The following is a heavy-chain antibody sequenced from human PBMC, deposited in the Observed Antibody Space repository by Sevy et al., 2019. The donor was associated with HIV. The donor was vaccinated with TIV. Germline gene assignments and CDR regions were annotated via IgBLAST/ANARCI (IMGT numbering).Heavy chain of an antibody. Sequence: SETLSLTCTVSAGSISSSYYWSWIRLHPGKGLGWIGYFYYSGSIYYNPSLKSRVTISIDTSKNQFSLKLSSVTAADKAVYYCARHDYSDYYFDYWGQGTLVTVSS. CDR1: AGSISSSYY. D-gene: IGHD4-17*01. CDR2: FYYSGSI. J-gene: IGHJ4*02. CDR3: ARHDYSDYYFDY. V-gene: IGHV4-31*03.